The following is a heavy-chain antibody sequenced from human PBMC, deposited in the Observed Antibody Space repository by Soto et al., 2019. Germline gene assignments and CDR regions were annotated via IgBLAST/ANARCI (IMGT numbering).Heavy chain of an antibody. Sequence: QVQLQQWGAGLLKPSETLSLTCAVYGGSFSGYYWSWIRQPPGKGLEWIGEINHSGSTNYNPSLKSRGTISVDTSKTQCFLKRRDLTPGVSAVYSCTRGRVIVPVGMSPAGGGKLHFGYWGQGTLVTVSS. CDR1: GGSFSGYY. V-gene: IGHV4-34*01. CDR2: INHSGST. J-gene: IGHJ4*02. D-gene: IGHD6-13*01. CDR3: TRGRVIVPVGMSPAGGGKLHFGY.